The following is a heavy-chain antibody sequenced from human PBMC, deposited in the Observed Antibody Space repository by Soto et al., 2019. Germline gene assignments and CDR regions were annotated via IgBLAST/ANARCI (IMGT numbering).Heavy chain of an antibody. D-gene: IGHD6-19*01. CDR2: IYYSGST. Sequence: WETLSLTCTVSGGSISSSSYYWGWIRQPPGKGLEWIGSIYYSGSTYYNPSLKSRVTISVDTSKNQFSLKLSSVTAADTAVYYCARHDLYSSGWSDFDYWGQGTLVTVSS. V-gene: IGHV4-39*01. CDR1: GGSISSSSYY. CDR3: ARHDLYSSGWSDFDY. J-gene: IGHJ4*02.